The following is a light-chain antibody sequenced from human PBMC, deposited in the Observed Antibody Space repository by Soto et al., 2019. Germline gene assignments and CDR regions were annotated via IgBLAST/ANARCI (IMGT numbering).Light chain of an antibody. CDR3: QQYDNWPWT. V-gene: IGKV3-15*01. J-gene: IGKJ1*01. CDR1: QSVISS. CDR2: GAS. Sequence: EVVLTQSPATLSVSPGERATLSCRASQSVISSLAWYQQKPGQAPRLLIHGASSRATGFPARFSGSGSGTEFTLTISYLQSEDFAVYYCQQYDNWPWTFGQGTKVDIK.